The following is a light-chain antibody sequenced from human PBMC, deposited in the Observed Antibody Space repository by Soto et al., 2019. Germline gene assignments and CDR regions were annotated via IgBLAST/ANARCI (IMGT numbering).Light chain of an antibody. CDR1: QSVSSN. CDR3: QQRDNWPPT. CDR2: GAS. J-gene: IGKJ3*01. V-gene: IGKV3-15*01. Sequence: MVLTQSTITLSVSPGKRATLSCRASQSVSSNLAWYQHRPGQAPRLLIFGASTRATGVPARFSGGGSGTEFTLTVSSLEPEDFAIYYCQQRDNWPPTFGPGTMVDVK.